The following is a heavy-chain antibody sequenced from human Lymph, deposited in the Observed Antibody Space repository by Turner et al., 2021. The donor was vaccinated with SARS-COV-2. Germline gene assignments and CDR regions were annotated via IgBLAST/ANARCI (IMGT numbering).Heavy chain of an antibody. V-gene: IGHV3-23*01. CDR2: SSGIGART. D-gene: IGHD3-16*01. CDR3: AKSPLGEDYFDY. J-gene: IGHJ4*02. Sequence: EVQLLESGGDLVQPGGSLRLSCAASGFTFSNYAMSWVRQAPVKGLEWVSDSSGIGARTYYADSVKCRFTISRDNSKNTLFLQMNSLRSDDTAIYYCAKSPLGEDYFDYWGQGTLVTVSS. CDR1: GFTFSNYA.